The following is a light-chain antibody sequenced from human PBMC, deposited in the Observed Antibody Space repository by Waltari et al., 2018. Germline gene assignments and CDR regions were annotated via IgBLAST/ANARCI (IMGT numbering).Light chain of an antibody. CDR3: QQFDTLPPS. Sequence: DIQMTQSPSSLSASVGDRVTITCQASQDINNFLNWYQQKPGRAPSPLIYDASNLETGVPSRVSGSGSGTHFTLTISSLQTEDSATYYCQQFDTLPPSFGGGTKVEI. J-gene: IGKJ4*01. CDR2: DAS. V-gene: IGKV1-33*01. CDR1: QDINNF.